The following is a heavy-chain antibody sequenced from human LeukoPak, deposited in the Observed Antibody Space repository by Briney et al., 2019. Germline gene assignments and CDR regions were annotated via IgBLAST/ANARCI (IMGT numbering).Heavy chain of an antibody. J-gene: IGHJ4*02. CDR3: ARWGSWYDY. CDR1: GFTFSSYA. Sequence: GGSLRLSCAASGFTFSSYAISWVRQAPGQGLEWMGGIIPIFGTANYAQKFQGRVTITADESTSTAYMELSSLRSEDTAVYYCARWGSWYDYWGQGTLVTVSS. D-gene: IGHD6-13*01. V-gene: IGHV1-69*01. CDR2: IIPIFGTA.